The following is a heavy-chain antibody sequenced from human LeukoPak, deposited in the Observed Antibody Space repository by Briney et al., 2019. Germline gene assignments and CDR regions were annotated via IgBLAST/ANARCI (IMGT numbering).Heavy chain of an antibody. CDR2: ISYDGTNK. CDR3: AKDLNYDFWSGLGN. CDR1: GFTFSSYG. D-gene: IGHD3-3*01. Sequence: PGRSLRLSCAVSGFTFSSYGMHWVRQAPGKGLEWMAVISYDGTNKYYADSVKGRFTISRDNSKNTLYLQMNSLRAEDPAVYYCAKDLNYDFWSGLGNWGQGTLVTVSS. V-gene: IGHV3-30*18. J-gene: IGHJ4*02.